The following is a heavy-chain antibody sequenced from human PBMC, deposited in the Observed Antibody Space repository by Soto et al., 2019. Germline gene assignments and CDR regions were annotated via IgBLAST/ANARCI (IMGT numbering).Heavy chain of an antibody. CDR2: IYYSGST. D-gene: IGHD4-4*01. J-gene: IGHJ6*03. CDR3: ARGAYSQHDYYYYYYMDV. CDR1: GGSISSGGYY. Sequence: SETLSLTCTVSGGSISSGGYYWSWIRQHPGKGLEWIGYIYYSGSTYYNPSLKSRVTISVDTSKNQFSLKLSSVTAADTAVYYCARGAYSQHDYYYYYYMDVWGKGTTVTVSS. V-gene: IGHV4-31*03.